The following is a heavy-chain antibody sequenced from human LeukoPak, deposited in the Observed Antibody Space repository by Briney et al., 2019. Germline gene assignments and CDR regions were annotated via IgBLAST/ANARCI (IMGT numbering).Heavy chain of an antibody. V-gene: IGHV3-9*01. D-gene: IGHD3-16*01. J-gene: IGHJ4*02. CDR3: AKGSSFGWPKSDYFDY. Sequence: GGSLRLSCAASGFTFDDYAMHWVRQAPGRGLEWVSGISWNSGSIGYADSVKGRFTISRDNAKNSLYLQMNSLRAEDTALYYCAKGSSFGWPKSDYFDYWGQGTLVTVSS. CDR1: GFTFDDYA. CDR2: ISWNSGSI.